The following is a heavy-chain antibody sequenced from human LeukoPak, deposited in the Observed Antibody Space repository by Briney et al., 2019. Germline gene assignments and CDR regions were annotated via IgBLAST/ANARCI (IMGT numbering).Heavy chain of an antibody. Sequence: PAETLSLSCTVSGYSISSGYYWGWIRQPPGKGVGGIGSIYHSGSTYYNPSLKSRVTILVDTSKNPFSLKLRSVTGADAAVYHCERAGREMVDYWGEGTLVTVSS. CDR1: GYSISSGYY. D-gene: IGHD5-24*01. J-gene: IGHJ4*02. CDR2: IYHSGST. CDR3: ERAGREMVDY. V-gene: IGHV4-38-2*02.